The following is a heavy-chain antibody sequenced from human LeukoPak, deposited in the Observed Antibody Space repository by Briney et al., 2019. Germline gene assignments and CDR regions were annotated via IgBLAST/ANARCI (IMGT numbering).Heavy chain of an antibody. Sequence: GGSLRLSCTASGFTFSTYEMSWVRQAPGKGLEWISYISGSGSSIFYADSLQGRFTVSRDNAKNSVYLQMNSLRAEDTAVYYCAREGGFGYDDAFDTWGHGTTVTVSS. J-gene: IGHJ3*02. CDR3: AREGGFGYDDAFDT. CDR2: ISGSGSSI. D-gene: IGHD3-16*02. CDR1: GFTFSTYE. V-gene: IGHV3-48*03.